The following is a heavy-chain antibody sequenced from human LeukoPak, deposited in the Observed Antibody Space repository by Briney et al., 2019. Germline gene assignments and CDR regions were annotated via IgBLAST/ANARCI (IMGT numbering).Heavy chain of an antibody. CDR1: GGSISSYY. J-gene: IGHJ6*02. CDR3: ARGGLLWFGELLYHYGMDV. V-gene: IGHV4-4*07. CDR2: IYTSGST. Sequence: SETLSLTCTVSGGSISSYYWSWIRQPAGKGLEWIGRIYTSGSTNYNPSLKSRVTMSVDTSKNQFSLKLSSVTAADTAVYYCARGGLLWFGELLYHYGMDVWGQGTTVTVSS. D-gene: IGHD3-10*01.